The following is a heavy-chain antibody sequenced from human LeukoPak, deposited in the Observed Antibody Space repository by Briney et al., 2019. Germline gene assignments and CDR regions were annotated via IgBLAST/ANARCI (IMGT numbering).Heavy chain of an antibody. D-gene: IGHD3-9*01. J-gene: IGHJ4*02. CDR3: AKEGPEYYDILTGYYIDY. CDR2: ISGSGGTT. V-gene: IGHV3-23*01. Sequence: GGSLRLSCAASGFTFSSYAMSWVRQAPGKGLEWVSAISGSGGTTYYADSVKGRFTISRDNSKNTLYLQMNSLRAEDAAVYYCAKEGPEYYDILTGYYIDYWGQGTLVTVSS. CDR1: GFTFSSYA.